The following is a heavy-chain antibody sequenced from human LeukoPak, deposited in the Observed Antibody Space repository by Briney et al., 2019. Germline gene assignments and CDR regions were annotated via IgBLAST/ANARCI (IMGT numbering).Heavy chain of an antibody. V-gene: IGHV1-69*04. J-gene: IGHJ4*02. D-gene: IGHD2-21*02. Sequence: SVKVSCKASGGTFSSYAISWVRQAPGQGLEWMGRIIPILGIANYAQKFQGRVTITADKSTSTAYMELSSLRSEDTAVYYCARDQFLAYCGGDCYSGFDYWGQGTLVTVSS. CDR3: ARDQFLAYCGGDCYSGFDY. CDR1: GGTFSSYA. CDR2: IIPILGIA.